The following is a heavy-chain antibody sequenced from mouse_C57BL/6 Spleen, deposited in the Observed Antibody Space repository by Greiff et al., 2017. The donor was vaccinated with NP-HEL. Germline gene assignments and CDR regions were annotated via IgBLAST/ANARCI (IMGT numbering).Heavy chain of an antibody. J-gene: IGHJ4*01. Sequence: EVKLVESGGGLVQPGGSLKLSCAASGFTFSDYYMYWVRQTPEKRLEWVAYISNGGGSTYYPDTVKGRFTISRDNAKNTLYLQMSRLKSEDTAMYYCARHPRYGSSFAMDYRGQGTSVTVSS. V-gene: IGHV5-12*01. D-gene: IGHD1-1*01. CDR3: ARHPRYGSSFAMDY. CDR2: ISNGGGST. CDR1: GFTFSDYY.